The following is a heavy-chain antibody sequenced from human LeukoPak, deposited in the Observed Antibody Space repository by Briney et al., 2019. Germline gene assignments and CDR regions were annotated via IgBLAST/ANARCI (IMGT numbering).Heavy chain of an antibody. CDR3: ARQEYCSGGSCYTWFDP. CDR2: IYPGDSDI. Sequence: GESLKISCKDSGHNFTNYWVAWVRQMPGKGLEYIGIIYPGDSDIRYSPSFQGLVTISADKSISTAYLQWSSLKASDTAMYYCARQEYCSGGSCYTWFDPWGQGTLVTVSS. CDR1: GHNFTNYW. V-gene: IGHV5-51*01. J-gene: IGHJ5*02. D-gene: IGHD2-15*01.